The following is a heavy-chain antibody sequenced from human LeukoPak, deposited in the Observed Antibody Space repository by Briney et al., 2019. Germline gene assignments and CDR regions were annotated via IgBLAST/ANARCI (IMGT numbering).Heavy chain of an antibody. CDR3: ARVDSGYDYFPYYFDY. CDR1: GGSISSYY. D-gene: IGHD5-12*01. J-gene: IGHJ4*02. V-gene: IGHV4-59*01. CDR2: IYYSGST. Sequence: SETLSLTCTVSGGSISSYYWSWIRQPPGKGLEWIGYIYYSGSTNYNPSLKSRVTISVDTSKNQFSLKLSSVTAADTAVYYCARVDSGYDYFPYYFDYWGQGTLVTVSS.